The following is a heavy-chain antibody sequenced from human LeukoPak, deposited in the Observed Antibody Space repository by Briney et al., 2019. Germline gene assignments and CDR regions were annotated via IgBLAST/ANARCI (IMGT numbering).Heavy chain of an antibody. CDR1: GFTFSSYA. CDR2: ISGSGGST. V-gene: IGHV3-23*01. D-gene: IGHD6-19*01. J-gene: IGHJ3*02. Sequence: PGGSLRLSCAASGFTFSSYAMSWVRQAPGKGLEWVSAISGSGGSTYYADSAKGRFTISRDNSKNTLYLQMNSLRAEDTAVYYCAKVVSSGWYGYAFDIWGQGTMVTVSS. CDR3: AKVVSSGWYGYAFDI.